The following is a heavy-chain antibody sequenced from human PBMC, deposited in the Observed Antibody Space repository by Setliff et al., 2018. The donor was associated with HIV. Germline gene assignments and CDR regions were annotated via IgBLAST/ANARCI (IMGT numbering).Heavy chain of an antibody. Sequence: HGESLTISCKGSGYSFTSYWIGWVRQMPGKGLEWMGIIYPGDSDTRYSPSFQGQVTISADKSISTAYLQWSSLKASDTAMYYCASQIMVRGVSLYGMDVWGQGTTVTVSS. V-gene: IGHV5-51*01. J-gene: IGHJ6*02. CDR2: IYPGDSDT. D-gene: IGHD3-10*01. CDR3: ASQIMVRGVSLYGMDV. CDR1: GYSFTSYW.